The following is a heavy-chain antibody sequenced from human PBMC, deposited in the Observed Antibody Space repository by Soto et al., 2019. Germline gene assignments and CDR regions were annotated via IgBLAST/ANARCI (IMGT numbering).Heavy chain of an antibody. V-gene: IGHV4-59*08. CDR3: ARHRYSYGVYYFDY. CDR1: GGSISNYY. Sequence: QVQLQESGPGLVKPSETLSLTCIVSGGSISNYYWSWIRQPPGKGLEWIGYIYYSGRTNDNPSLPSRVTISVDTSKNQFSLKLSSVTAADTAVYYCARHRYSYGVYYFDYWGQGTLVTVSS. D-gene: IGHD5-18*01. J-gene: IGHJ4*02. CDR2: IYYSGRT.